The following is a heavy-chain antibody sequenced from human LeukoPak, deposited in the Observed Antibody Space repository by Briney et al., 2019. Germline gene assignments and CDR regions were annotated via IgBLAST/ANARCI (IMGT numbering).Heavy chain of an antibody. CDR3: ASLHYGDYYFDY. CDR1: GFTFSDYY. D-gene: IGHD4-17*01. Sequence: GGSLRLSCAASGFTFSDYYMGWIRQAPGKGLEWVSYISSSGSTIYYADSVKGRFTISRDNAKNSLYLQMNSLRAEDTAVYYCASLHYGDYYFDYWGQGTLVTVSS. J-gene: IGHJ4*02. V-gene: IGHV3-11*01. CDR2: ISSSGSTI.